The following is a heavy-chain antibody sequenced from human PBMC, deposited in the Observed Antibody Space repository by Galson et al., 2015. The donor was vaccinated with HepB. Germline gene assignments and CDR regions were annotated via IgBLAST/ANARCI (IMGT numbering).Heavy chain of an antibody. Sequence: SVKVSCKASGYTFTGYYMHWVRQAPGQGLEWMGWINPNSGGTNYAQKFQGRVTMTRDTSISTAYMELSRLRSDDTAVYYCARAPSSRPGGWFDPWGQGTLVTVSS. D-gene: IGHD2-15*01. CDR1: GYTFTGYY. CDR3: ARAPSSRPGGWFDP. CDR2: INPNSGGT. J-gene: IGHJ5*02. V-gene: IGHV1-2*02.